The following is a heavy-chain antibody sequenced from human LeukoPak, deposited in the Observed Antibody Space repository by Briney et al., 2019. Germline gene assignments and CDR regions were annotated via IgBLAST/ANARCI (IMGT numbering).Heavy chain of an antibody. D-gene: IGHD2-2*01. CDR2: ISADGGGT. CDR1: GFTFSSYA. V-gene: IGHV3-23*01. CDR3: TLVPPNP. Sequence: GGSLRLSCAASGFTFSSYAMSWVRQAPGKGLEWVSGISADGGGTFYADSGKDRFTISRDNSKNTLYLQMNSLRAEDTAVYYCTLVPPNPWGQGTLVTVSS. J-gene: IGHJ5*02.